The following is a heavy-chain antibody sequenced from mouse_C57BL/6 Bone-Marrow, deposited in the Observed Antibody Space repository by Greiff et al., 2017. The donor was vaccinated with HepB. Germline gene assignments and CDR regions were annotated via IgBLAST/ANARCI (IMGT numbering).Heavy chain of an antibody. J-gene: IGHJ2*01. CDR2: IYPRDGST. D-gene: IGHD2-4*01. V-gene: IGHV1-78*01. CDR3: ARKKPKGLRRAYYFDY. Sequence: VQLQESDAELVKPGASVKISCKVSGYTFTDHTIHWMKQRPEQGLEWIGYIYPRDGSTKYNEKFKGKATLTADKSSSTAYMQLNSLTSEDSAVYFCARKKPKGLRRAYYFDYWGQGTTLTVSS. CDR1: GYTFTDHT.